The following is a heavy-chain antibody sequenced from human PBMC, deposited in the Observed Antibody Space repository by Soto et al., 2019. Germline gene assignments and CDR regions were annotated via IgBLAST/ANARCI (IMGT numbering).Heavy chain of an antibody. J-gene: IGHJ4*02. CDR2: ISNDGTNK. Sequence: QVQLVESGGGVVQPGTSLRLSCAASGFTFNIYGMHWVRQAPGKGLEWVAIISNDGTNKIYADSVKGRFTISRDNSKNTLYLQMNDLRGGDTAVYYCARAMTAFGFYSDNWGQGTLVAVSS. D-gene: IGHD3-16*01. CDR1: GFTFNIYG. V-gene: IGHV3-30*03. CDR3: ARAMTAFGFYSDN.